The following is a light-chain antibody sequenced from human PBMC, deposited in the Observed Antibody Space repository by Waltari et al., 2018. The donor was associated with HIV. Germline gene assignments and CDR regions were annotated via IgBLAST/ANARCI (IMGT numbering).Light chain of an antibody. CDR3: QQRGSRPFI. CDR1: QDVYTY. V-gene: IGKV3-11*01. J-gene: IGKJ3*01. Sequence: VLTQSPATLSLSPGERGSLSCLTSQDVYTYLAWYQQKPGQPPRLLIHNASNRAPGIPARFSGGGSGTDFTLTISSVEPEDFAVYYCQQRGSRPFIFGPGTRVEIK. CDR2: NAS.